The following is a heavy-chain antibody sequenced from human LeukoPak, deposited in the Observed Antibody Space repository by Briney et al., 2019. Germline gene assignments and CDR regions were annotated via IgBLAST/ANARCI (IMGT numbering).Heavy chain of an antibody. CDR2: INAGNGNT. CDR3: AGFGRDYYYYYYGMDV. Sequence: ASVKVSCKASGYTFTSYAMHWVRQAPGQRLEWMGWINAGNGNTKYSQKFQGRVTITRGTSASTAYMELSSLRSEDTAVYYCAGFGRDYYYYYYGMDVWGQGTTVTVSS. D-gene: IGHD3/OR15-3a*01. CDR1: GYTFTSYA. V-gene: IGHV1-3*01. J-gene: IGHJ6*02.